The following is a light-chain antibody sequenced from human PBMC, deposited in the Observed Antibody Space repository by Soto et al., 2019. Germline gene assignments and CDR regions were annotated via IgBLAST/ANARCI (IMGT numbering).Light chain of an antibody. CDR2: DDT. J-gene: IGLJ1*01. CDR3: TSYTSTSTYV. V-gene: IGLV2-14*01. CDR1: SSDVGAYNY. Sequence: QSALTQPASVSGPPGQSITISCTGTSSDVGAYNYVSWYQHHPGKAPRLVIYDDTNRPSGISDRFSGSKSGNTASLTISGLLVEDEADYYCTSYTSTSTYVFGTGTKVTVL.